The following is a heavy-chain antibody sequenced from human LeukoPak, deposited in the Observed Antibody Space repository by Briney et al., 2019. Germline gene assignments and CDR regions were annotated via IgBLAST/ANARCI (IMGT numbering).Heavy chain of an antibody. CDR1: GFTFSTYW. J-gene: IGHJ4*02. Sequence: PGGSLRLSCAASGFTFSTYWMHWARQDQAKGLVWVSRINSDGSSTTYADSVKGRFTISRDNAKNTLYLQMNSLRAEDTGVYYCRSYPWGDSFDYWGQGTLVTVSS. CDR3: RSYPWGDSFDY. V-gene: IGHV3-74*01. D-gene: IGHD3-16*01. CDR2: INSDGSST.